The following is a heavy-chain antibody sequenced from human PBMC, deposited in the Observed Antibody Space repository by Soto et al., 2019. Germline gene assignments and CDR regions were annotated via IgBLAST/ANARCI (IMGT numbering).Heavy chain of an antibody. Sequence: SETLSLTWPVSGGSTRSYYRSWVRPPPGEGREGGWYIYSRGSTNYNPPLKSRVTISVDTSKNQFSLKLSSVTAADTAVYYCALHMRGYSGAVDICGQATMVSVS. CDR2: IYSRGST. J-gene: IGHJ3*02. CDR3: ALHMRGYSGAVDI. D-gene: IGHD5-12*01. V-gene: IGHV4-59*08. CDR1: GGSTRSYY.